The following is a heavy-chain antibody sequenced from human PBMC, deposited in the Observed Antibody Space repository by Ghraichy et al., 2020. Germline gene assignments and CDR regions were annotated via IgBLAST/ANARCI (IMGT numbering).Heavy chain of an antibody. CDR2: IYYSGST. V-gene: IGHV4-39*01. D-gene: IGHD6-25*01. J-gene: IGHJ4*02. Sequence: SETLSLTCTVSGGSISSSSYYWGWIRQPPGKGLEWIGSIYYSGSTYYNPSLKSRVTISVDTSKNQFSLKLSSVTAADTAVYYCARQGPYGAAPFDYWGQGTLVTVSS. CDR3: ARQGPYGAAPFDY. CDR1: GGSISSSSYY.